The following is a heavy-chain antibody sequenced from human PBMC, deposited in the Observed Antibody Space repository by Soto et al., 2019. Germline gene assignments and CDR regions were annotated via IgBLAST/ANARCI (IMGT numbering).Heavy chain of an antibody. J-gene: IGHJ5*02. D-gene: IGHD3-16*01. CDR1: GFTFSNYA. CDR2: LSDGGGST. CDR3: EKEGTKRKEKGGEP. V-gene: IGHV3-23*01. Sequence: GGSLRLSCAASGFTFSNYAMSWVRQAPGKGLEWVSGLSDGGGSTFYADSVKGRFTISRDNAKNTMYLKMRRMRDEEKAGEEGEKEGTKRKEKGGEPWGQGTLVTVSS.